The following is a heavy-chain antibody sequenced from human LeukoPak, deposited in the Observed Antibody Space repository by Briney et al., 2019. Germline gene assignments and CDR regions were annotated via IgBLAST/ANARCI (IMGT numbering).Heavy chain of an antibody. V-gene: IGHV3-30*18. Sequence: PGRSLRLSCAASGFTFSSYGMHWVRQAPGKGLEWVAVISYDGSTKYYADSVQGRFTISRDNSKNTLFLQMNSLRADDTAVYYCAKIRRADYGVIGYALDIWGQGTMVTVSS. CDR2: ISYDGSTK. CDR1: GFTFSSYG. D-gene: IGHD4-17*01. J-gene: IGHJ3*02. CDR3: AKIRRADYGVIGYALDI.